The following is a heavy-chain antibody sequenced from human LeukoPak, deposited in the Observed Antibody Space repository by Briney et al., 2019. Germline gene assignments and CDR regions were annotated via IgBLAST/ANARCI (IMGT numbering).Heavy chain of an antibody. V-gene: IGHV3-7*02. J-gene: IGHJ4*02. CDR1: GFTFSNYW. CDR3: ARLYGGNSGYFDY. CDR2: TKQDGSEK. D-gene: IGHD4-23*01. Sequence: PGGSLRLSCAASGFTFSNYWMSWVRQAPGKGLEWVANTKQDGSEKNYVDSVKGRFTISRDNAKNSLYLQMNSLRAEDTAVYYCARLYGGNSGYFDYWGPGTLVTVSS.